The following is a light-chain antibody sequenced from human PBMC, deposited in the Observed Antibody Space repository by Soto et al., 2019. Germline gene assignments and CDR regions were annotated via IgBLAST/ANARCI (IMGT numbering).Light chain of an antibody. CDR3: KQYSSSGT. Sequence: IVLTQSPGTLSLSPGDSATLSCPASQSVSNNYLAWYQQKPGQAPRPLIYGSSNRATGIPDSFSGSGSGTDFPLTIRRLEPEDFAVYYCKQYSSSGTCGQGTKVDIK. V-gene: IGKV3-20*01. CDR1: QSVSNNY. J-gene: IGKJ1*01. CDR2: GSS.